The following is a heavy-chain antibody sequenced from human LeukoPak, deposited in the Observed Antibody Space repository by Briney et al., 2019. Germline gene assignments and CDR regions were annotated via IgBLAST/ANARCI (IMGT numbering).Heavy chain of an antibody. J-gene: IGHJ4*02. Sequence: TSETLSLTCTVSNGSITNDYWSWIRQSPGKGLEWIAYIYYTGSTNYNPSLKSRVTISVDTPKNQFPLKMNSVTAADTAVYYCARHESIVPTIKDWGQGTLVTVSS. CDR3: ARHESIVPTIKD. D-gene: IGHD5-12*01. CDR1: NGSITNDY. V-gene: IGHV4-59*08. CDR2: IYYTGST.